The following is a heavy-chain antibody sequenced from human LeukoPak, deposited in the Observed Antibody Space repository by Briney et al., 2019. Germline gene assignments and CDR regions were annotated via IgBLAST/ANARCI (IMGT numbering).Heavy chain of an antibody. V-gene: IGHV1-2*02. Sequence: ASVKVSCKASGYTFTCYYMHWVRQAPGQRLEWMGWINPNSGGTNYAQKFQGRVTMTRYTSISTAYMELSRLRSDDTAVYYCARDSGSYTAKFACWGQGTLVTVSS. CDR1: GYTFTCYY. CDR3: ARDSGSYTAKFAC. CDR2: INPNSGGT. J-gene: IGHJ4*02. D-gene: IGHD1-26*01.